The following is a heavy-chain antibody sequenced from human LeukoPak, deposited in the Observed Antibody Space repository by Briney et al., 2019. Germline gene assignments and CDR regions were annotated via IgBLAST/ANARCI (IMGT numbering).Heavy chain of an antibody. CDR3: ARADNLNAFDY. CDR2: INSRGST. D-gene: IGHD1-1*01. V-gene: IGHV4-31*03. CDR1: GGSISSGGYF. J-gene: IGHJ4*02. Sequence: SSETLSLTCTVSGGSISSGGYFCTWIRQHPGKGLEWIGYINSRGSTFHNPSLKSRVTISVDTSKNQFSLKLSSVTAADTAVYYCARADNLNAFDYWGQGTLLTVSS.